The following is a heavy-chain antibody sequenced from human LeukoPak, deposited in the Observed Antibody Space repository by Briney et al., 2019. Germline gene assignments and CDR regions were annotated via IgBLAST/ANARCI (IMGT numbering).Heavy chain of an antibody. CDR2: ISGSGGST. J-gene: IGHJ4*02. CDR1: GFTFSSYA. CDR3: AKDLSLSY. V-gene: IGHV3-23*01. D-gene: IGHD2/OR15-2a*01. Sequence: HTGGSLRLSCAASGFTFSSYAMSWVRQAPGKGLEWVSAISGSGGSTYYADSVKGRFTISRDNSKSTLYLQMNRLRADDTAVYYCAKDLSLSYWGQGTLVTVSS.